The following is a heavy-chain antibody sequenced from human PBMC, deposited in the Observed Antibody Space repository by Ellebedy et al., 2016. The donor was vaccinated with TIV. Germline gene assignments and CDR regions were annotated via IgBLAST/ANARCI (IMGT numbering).Heavy chain of an antibody. Sequence: LRLSCAVSGGSITSDGYSWSWIRQPPGKGLEWIGYIYHGGSTYYNPSLKSRVTMSVDRSKNQFSLGLHSVTAADTAVYYCAREVGGSDYRYFDYWGQGTLVTVSS. V-gene: IGHV4-30-2*01. D-gene: IGHD3-10*01. CDR1: GGSITSDGYS. CDR3: AREVGGSDYRYFDY. CDR2: IYHGGST. J-gene: IGHJ4*02.